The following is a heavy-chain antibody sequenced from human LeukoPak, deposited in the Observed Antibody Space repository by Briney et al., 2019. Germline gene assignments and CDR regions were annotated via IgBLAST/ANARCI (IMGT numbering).Heavy chain of an antibody. CDR2: ISAYSGNT. CDR1: GYSFTSYG. J-gene: IGHJ4*02. V-gene: IGHV1-18*01. CDR3: ARCYYDSSGYYAPDY. Sequence: ASVKVSCKASGYSFTSYGISWVRQAPGQGLEWMGWISAYSGNTNYAQKLQGRVTMTTDTSTNTAYMELRSLRSDDTAVYYCARCYYDSSGYYAPDYWGQGTLVTVSS. D-gene: IGHD3-22*01.